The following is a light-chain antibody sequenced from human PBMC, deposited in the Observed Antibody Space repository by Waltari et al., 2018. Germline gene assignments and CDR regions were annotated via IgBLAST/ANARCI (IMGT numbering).Light chain of an antibody. CDR1: RSLRHSSGYNY. CDR2: LGS. V-gene: IGKV2-28*01. J-gene: IGKJ4*01. Sequence: DMVMTQSPLSLPVTPGEPASISCKSSRSLRHSSGYNYVDWYLQKPGQSQQLLVSLGSNRASGVPDRFSGRGSGTDFTLKISRVDAEDVGVYYCMQALQSPLTFGGGTKVEIK. CDR3: MQALQSPLT.